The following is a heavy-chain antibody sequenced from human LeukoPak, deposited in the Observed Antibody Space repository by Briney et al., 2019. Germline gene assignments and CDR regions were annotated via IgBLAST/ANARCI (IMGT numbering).Heavy chain of an antibody. J-gene: IGHJ6*03. Sequence: GGSLRLSCVGSGFTFSSYGIHWVRQLPGKGPEWVAIISYDGSSEFYADSVKGRFTISRDNSKNTLYLQMNSLRAEDTAVYYCARPNDYGDYYYYYMDVWGKGTTVTVSS. CDR2: ISYDGSSE. D-gene: IGHD4-17*01. CDR1: GFTFSSYG. V-gene: IGHV3-30*03. CDR3: ARPNDYGDYYYYYMDV.